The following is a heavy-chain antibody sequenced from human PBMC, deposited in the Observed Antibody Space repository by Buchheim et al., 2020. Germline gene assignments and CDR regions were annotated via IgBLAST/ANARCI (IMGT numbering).Heavy chain of an antibody. CDR3: ARAYCGGDCRRLDY. D-gene: IGHD2-21*01. Sequence: EVQLVESGGGLVQPGGSLRLSCAVSGFTFSAYWMSWVRQAPGKGLEWVANIKHDGREKYYVDSVKGRFTISRDNAKHSLFLQMNSLRAEDTAVYYCARAYCGGDCRRLDYWGQGT. CDR2: IKHDGREK. CDR1: GFTFSAYW. V-gene: IGHV3-7*01. J-gene: IGHJ4*02.